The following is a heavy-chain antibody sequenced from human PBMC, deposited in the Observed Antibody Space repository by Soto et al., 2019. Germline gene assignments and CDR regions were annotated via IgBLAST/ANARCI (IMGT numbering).Heavy chain of an antibody. CDR2: IIPIFGTA. Sequence: SVKVSCKASGGNFSSYAISCVRQAPGQGLEWMGGIIPIFGTANYAQKFPGRVTITADKSTSTARRELHSLRSDDTAVEYCAREADPKREYSGTDTIWFDPRREGTVVTLSS. D-gene: IGHD5-12*01. V-gene: IGHV1-69*06. CDR1: GGNFSSYA. CDR3: AREADPKREYSGTDTIWFDP. J-gene: IGHJ5*02.